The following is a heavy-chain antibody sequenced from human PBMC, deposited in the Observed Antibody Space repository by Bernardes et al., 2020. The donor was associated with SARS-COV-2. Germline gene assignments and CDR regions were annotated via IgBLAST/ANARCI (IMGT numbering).Heavy chain of an antibody. J-gene: IGHJ6*02. D-gene: IGHD1-26*01. Sequence: SETLSLTCAVYGGSLSGYYWNWIRQPPGKGLEWIGEINYSGSTNYNPSLKSRVTISVDTSKNQFSLKLSSVTAADTAVYYCARDGRLGSGDFYGMDVWGQGTTVTVSS. CDR2: INYSGST. CDR3: ARDGRLGSGDFYGMDV. CDR1: GGSLSGYY. V-gene: IGHV4-34*01.